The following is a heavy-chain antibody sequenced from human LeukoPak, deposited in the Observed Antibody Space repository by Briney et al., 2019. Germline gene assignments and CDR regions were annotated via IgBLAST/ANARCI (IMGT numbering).Heavy chain of an antibody. CDR3: ARDLPIYYDSSGYYFDY. J-gene: IGHJ4*02. CDR2: ISGSGGST. D-gene: IGHD3-22*01. Sequence: GGSLRLSCAASGFTFSSYGMSWVRQAPGKGLEWVSAISGSGGSTYYADSVKGRFTISRDNSKNTLYLQMNSLGAEDTAVYYCARDLPIYYDSSGYYFDYWGQGTLVTVSS. CDR1: GFTFSSYG. V-gene: IGHV3-23*01.